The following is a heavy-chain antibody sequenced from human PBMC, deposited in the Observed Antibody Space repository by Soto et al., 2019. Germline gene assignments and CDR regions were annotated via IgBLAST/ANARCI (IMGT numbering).Heavy chain of an antibody. V-gene: IGHV1-46*01. CDR3: ARDAYDYGDFAGIGY. CDR2: INPSGGST. D-gene: IGHD4-17*01. Sequence: GASVKVSCXASGYTFTSYDMHWVRQAPGQGLEWMGIINPSGGSTSYAQKFQGRVTMTRDTSTSTVYMELSSLRSEDTAVYYCARDAYDYGDFAGIGYWGQGTLVTVSS. CDR1: GYTFTSYD. J-gene: IGHJ4*02.